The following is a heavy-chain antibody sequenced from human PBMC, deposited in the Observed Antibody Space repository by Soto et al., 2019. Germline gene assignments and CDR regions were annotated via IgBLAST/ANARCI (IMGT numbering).Heavy chain of an antibody. J-gene: IGHJ6*02. CDR1: GFTFSSYA. CDR3: ARDLGYGDSYYYYAMDV. D-gene: IGHD4-17*01. Sequence: EVQLLESGGGLVQPGGSLRLSCAASGFTFSSYAMTWVRQAPGMGLEWVSVISGSGDSTFYADSVKGRFTISRDKSKYTLYLHMNSLRAEDTSIYYCARDLGYGDSYYYYAMDVWGQGTTVTVSS. V-gene: IGHV3-23*01. CDR2: ISGSGDST.